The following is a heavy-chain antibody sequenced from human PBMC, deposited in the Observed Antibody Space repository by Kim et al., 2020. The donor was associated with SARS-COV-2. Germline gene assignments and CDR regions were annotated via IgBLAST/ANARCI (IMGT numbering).Heavy chain of an antibody. V-gene: IGHV3-11*05. CDR3: ARVGYDYVWGSYRDYSYYYGMDV. J-gene: IGHJ6*02. Sequence: GGSLRLSCAASGFTFSDYYMSWIRQAPGKGLEWVSYISSSSSYTNYADSVKGRFTISRDNAKNSLYLQMNSLRAEETAVYYCARVGYDYVWGSYRDYSYYYGMDVWGQGTTVTVSS. CDR1: GFTFSDYY. D-gene: IGHD3-16*02. CDR2: ISSSSSYT.